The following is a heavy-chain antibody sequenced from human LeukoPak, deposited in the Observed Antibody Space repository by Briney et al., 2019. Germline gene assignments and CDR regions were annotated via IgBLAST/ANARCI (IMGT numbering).Heavy chain of an antibody. CDR3: ARAWYSSSWYKGNYYYGMDV. V-gene: IGHV1-69*01. D-gene: IGHD6-13*01. Sequence: GASVKVSCKASGGTFSSYAISWVRQAPGQGLEWMGGIIPIFGTANYAQKFQGRVTITADESTSTVYMELSSLRSEDTAVYYCARAWYSSSWYKGNYYYGMDVWGQGTTVTVSS. J-gene: IGHJ6*02. CDR2: IIPIFGTA. CDR1: GGTFSSYA.